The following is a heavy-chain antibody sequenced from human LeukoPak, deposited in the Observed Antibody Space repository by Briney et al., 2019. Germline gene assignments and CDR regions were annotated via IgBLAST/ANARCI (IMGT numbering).Heavy chain of an antibody. V-gene: IGHV1-2*02. CDR1: GYTFTGYY. Sequence: GASVKVSCKASGYTFTGYYMHWVRQAPGQGLEWLGGINPNSGGTNYAQKFQGRVTMTRDTSISTAYMELSRLRSDDTAVYYCARGDYYDSSGYKLDYWGQGTLVTVSS. D-gene: IGHD3-22*01. CDR2: INPNSGGT. CDR3: ARGDYYDSSGYKLDY. J-gene: IGHJ4*02.